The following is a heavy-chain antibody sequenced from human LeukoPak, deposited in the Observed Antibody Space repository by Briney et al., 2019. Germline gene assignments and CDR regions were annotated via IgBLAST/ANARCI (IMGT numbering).Heavy chain of an antibody. CDR2: ISSTSTYT. D-gene: IGHD6-13*01. CDR1: GFTFSDYY. V-gene: IGHV3-11*06. CDR3: ARGRIAAAHDFDY. Sequence: GGSLRLSCAVSGFTFSDYYMSWIRQAPGKGLEWVSYISSTSTYTDYADSVKGRFAISRDNAKNSLYLQMNSLRAEDAAVYYCARGRIAAAHDFDYWGQGTLVTVSS. J-gene: IGHJ4*02.